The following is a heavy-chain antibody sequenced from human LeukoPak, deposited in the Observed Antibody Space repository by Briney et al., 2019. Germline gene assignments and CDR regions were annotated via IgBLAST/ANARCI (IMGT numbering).Heavy chain of an antibody. V-gene: IGHV1-8*01. CDR3: ARVGFRGEPIDC. CDR2: MNPNSGNT. D-gene: IGHD3-10*01. CDR1: GYTFTSYD. J-gene: IGHJ4*02. Sequence: GSSVKVSCKASGYTFTSYDINWVRQATGQGLEWMGWMNPNSGNTGYAQKFQGSVTMTRNTSISTAYLELSSLRSEDTAVYYCARVGFRGEPIDCWGQGTLVTVSS.